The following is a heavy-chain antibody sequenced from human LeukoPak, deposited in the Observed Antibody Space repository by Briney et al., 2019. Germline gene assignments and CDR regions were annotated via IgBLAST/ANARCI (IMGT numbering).Heavy chain of an antibody. CDR3: ARLGASNLAVAAYDY. CDR1: GRSISSHY. D-gene: IGHD6-19*01. J-gene: IGHJ4*02. V-gene: IGHV4-59*11. CDR2: IYYSESN. Sequence: SESMSLARTVEGRSISSHYWSWIRHPPGNVLEWIGYIYYSESNNYNPSLKSRVAISVDTSKKQFSLKLSSVTAADTAVYYCARLGASNLAVAAYDYWGQGTLVTVSS.